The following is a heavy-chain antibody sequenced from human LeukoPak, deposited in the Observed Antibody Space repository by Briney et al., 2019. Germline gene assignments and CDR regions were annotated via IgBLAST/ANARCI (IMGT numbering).Heavy chain of an antibody. V-gene: IGHV4-59*01. CDR1: RGSISSYY. Sequence: PSETLSLTCTVSRGSISSYYWSWIRQAPGKGLEWIGYIYYSGSTNYNPSLKSRVTISVDTSKKRFSPQLNSVTAADTAVYYCAREVRYGMDIWGQGTTVTVSS. CDR2: IYYSGST. J-gene: IGHJ6*02. CDR3: AREVRYGMDI.